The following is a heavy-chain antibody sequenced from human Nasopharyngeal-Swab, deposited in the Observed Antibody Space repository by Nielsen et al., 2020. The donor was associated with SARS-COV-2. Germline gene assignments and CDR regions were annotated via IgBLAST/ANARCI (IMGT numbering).Heavy chain of an antibody. V-gene: IGHV3-7*01. CDR3: APEDWGRAR. CDR1: GFTFRSYW. Sequence: GESLKISCAASGFTFRSYWMTWVRQAPGKGLEWLANVKEDGSATNYVESGRGRFTISRDNAKNSLYLQMNSLRDDDTAIYYCAPEDWGRARWGQGTLVIVSS. D-gene: IGHD3-16*01. J-gene: IGHJ4*02. CDR2: VKEDGSAT.